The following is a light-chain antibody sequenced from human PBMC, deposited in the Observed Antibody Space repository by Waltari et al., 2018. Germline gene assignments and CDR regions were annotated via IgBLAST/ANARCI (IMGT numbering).Light chain of an antibody. J-gene: IGKJ1*01. V-gene: IGKV4-1*01. CDR3: QQYYCRRT. CDR2: WAS. CDR1: QSLLYNYNDKNY. Sequence: VMAQSPESLSVSPAEPVTNNGKSSQSLLYNYNDKNYLAWYQQKPGQPPKLLFYWASTRHSGVPDRFSGSGSAADFTLTISSLQAEDVAVYYCQQYYCRRTFGQGTRVEIK.